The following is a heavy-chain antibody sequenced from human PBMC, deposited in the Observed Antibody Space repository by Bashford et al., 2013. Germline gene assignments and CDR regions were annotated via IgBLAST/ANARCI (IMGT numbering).Heavy chain of an antibody. CDR3: ARLADGDYDLPDPXNWFDP. CDR2: IYPGDSDT. V-gene: IGHV5-51*01. Sequence: WVRQMPGKGLEWMGIIYPGDSDTRYSPSFQGQVTISADKSISTAYLQWSSLKASDTAMYYCARLADGDYDLPDPXNWFDPWGQGTLVTVSS. D-gene: IGHD4-17*01. J-gene: IGHJ5*02.